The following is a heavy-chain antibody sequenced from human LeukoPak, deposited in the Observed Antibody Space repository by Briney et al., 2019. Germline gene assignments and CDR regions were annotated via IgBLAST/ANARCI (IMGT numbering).Heavy chain of an antibody. V-gene: IGHV4-38-2*02. J-gene: IGHJ5*02. CDR2: MYHSGDP. CDR3: ARSKAHLSTSWYGTWFDP. CDR1: GYSVSSGYY. D-gene: IGHD2-2*01. Sequence: PSETLSLTCTVSGYSVSSGYYWGWIRQPPGKGLEWIGSMYHSGDPYYNPSLKSRVTISVDTSKNQLSLKLSSVTAADTAVYYCARSKAHLSTSWYGTWFDPWGQGTLVTVSS.